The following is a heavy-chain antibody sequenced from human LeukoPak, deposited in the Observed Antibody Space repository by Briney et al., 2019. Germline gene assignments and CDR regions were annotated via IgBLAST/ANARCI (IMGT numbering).Heavy chain of an antibody. J-gene: IGHJ4*02. V-gene: IGHV1-69*02. Sequence: SVKVSCKASGGTFSSYTISWVRQAPGQELEWMGRIIPILGIANYAQKFQGRVTITADKSTSTAYMELSSLRSEDTAVYYCARMLVVRGIGVGEGLDYWGQGTLVTVSS. CDR2: IIPILGIA. CDR3: ARMLVVRGIGVGEGLDY. CDR1: GGTFSSYT. D-gene: IGHD3-10*01.